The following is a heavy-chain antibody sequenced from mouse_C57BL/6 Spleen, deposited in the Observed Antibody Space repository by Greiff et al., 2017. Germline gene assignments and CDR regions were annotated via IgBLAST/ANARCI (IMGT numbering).Heavy chain of an antibody. J-gene: IGHJ4*01. CDR2: IDPSDSET. CDR3: ARRGENYDYGYATDY. V-gene: IGHV1-52*01. D-gene: IGHD2-4*01. CDR1: GYTFTSYW. Sequence: VQLQQPGAELVRPGSSVKLSCKASGYTFTSYWMHWVKQRPIQGLEWIGNIDPSDSETHYNQKFKDKATLTVDKSSSTAYMQLSSLTSEDSAVYYCARRGENYDYGYATDYWGQGTSVTVSS.